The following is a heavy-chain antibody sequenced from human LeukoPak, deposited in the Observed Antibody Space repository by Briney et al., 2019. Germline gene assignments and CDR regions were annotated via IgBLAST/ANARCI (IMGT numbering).Heavy chain of an antibody. J-gene: IGHJ3*02. CDR2: IYYRGDT. Sequence: PSETLSLTCSVSGGSINSGSYYWGWIRQPPGKELEWIGSIYYRGDTFYNPSLKSRVTISTDMSQNRFSLKLTSVTAADTAVYYCARHDDSSSWFSSAFDIWGQGTMVTVSS. V-gene: IGHV4-39*01. CDR1: GGSINSGSYY. D-gene: IGHD6-13*01. CDR3: ARHDDSSSWFSSAFDI.